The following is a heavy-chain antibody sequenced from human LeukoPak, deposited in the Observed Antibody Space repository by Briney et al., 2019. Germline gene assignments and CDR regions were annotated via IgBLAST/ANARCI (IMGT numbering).Heavy chain of an antibody. CDR3: ARVRYSYGRPFDY. D-gene: IGHD5-18*01. CDR1: GGSISSGGYY. CDR2: IYYSGST. J-gene: IGHJ4*02. V-gene: IGHV4-31*03. Sequence: PSETLSLTCTVSGGSISSGGYYWSWIRQHPGKGLEWIGYIYYSGSTYYNLSLKSRVTISVDTSKNQFSLKLSSVTAADTAVYYCARVRYSYGRPFDYWGQGTLVTVSS.